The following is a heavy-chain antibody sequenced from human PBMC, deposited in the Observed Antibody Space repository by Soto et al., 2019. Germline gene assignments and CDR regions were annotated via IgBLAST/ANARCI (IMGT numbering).Heavy chain of an antibody. Sequence: KSGPTLVNPTQTLTVTCTFSGFSLTTRGLGVGWFRQPPGEALEWLALIYWDDDKRYSPSLKSRLTITRDTSKNQVVLTMTDMHPVDTATYYCARIPHYSDSYYMDYWGQGTLVTVSS. CDR1: GFSLTTRGLG. J-gene: IGHJ4*02. D-gene: IGHD2-21*01. CDR2: IYWDDDK. CDR3: ARIPHYSDSYYMDY. V-gene: IGHV2-5*02.